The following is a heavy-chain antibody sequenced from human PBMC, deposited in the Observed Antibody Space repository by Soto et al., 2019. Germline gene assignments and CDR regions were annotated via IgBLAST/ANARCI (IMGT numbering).Heavy chain of an antibody. CDR3: AHSNCSSGRCHAFGLAY. CDR2: IYWDDDK. V-gene: IGHV2-5*02. D-gene: IGHD2-2*01. CDR1: GFSLSTSGVG. J-gene: IGHJ4*02. Sequence: KESGPTLVKPTQTLTLTCTFSGFSLSTSGVGVGWIRQPPGKALVWLAVIYWDDDKRYSPSLKTRVTITKDTSKNQVVLTMTNMGPVDTATYFCAHSNCSSGRCHAFGLAYWGQGTLVTVSS.